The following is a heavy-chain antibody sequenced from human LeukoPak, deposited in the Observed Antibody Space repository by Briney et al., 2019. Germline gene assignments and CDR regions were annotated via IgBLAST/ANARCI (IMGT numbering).Heavy chain of an antibody. D-gene: IGHD3-9*01. CDR1: GFTFSSYA. Sequence: GGSLRLSCAASGFTFSSYAMSWVRQAPGKGLEWVSAISGSGGSTYYADSVKGRFTISRDNSKNTLFLQMNSLRAEDAAVYYCAANGESTDWHWNYWGQGTLVTVSS. CDR2: ISGSGGST. CDR3: AANGESTDWHWNY. J-gene: IGHJ4*02. V-gene: IGHV3-23*01.